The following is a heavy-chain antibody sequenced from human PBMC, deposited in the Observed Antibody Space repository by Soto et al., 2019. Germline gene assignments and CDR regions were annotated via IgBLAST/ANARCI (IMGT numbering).Heavy chain of an antibody. V-gene: IGHV4-39*01. CDR2: IYYRGNA. CDR3: ARLEGLATISYSFDF. Sequence: HLQLQESGPGLVKPSETLSLMCSVSDDSINSDKFYWGWIRQHPGKGREWRGSIYYRGNAYYNPSLQTRVTISLDKSKSQFSLKLNSVTAADSAVYFCARLEGLATISYSFDFWGPGALVTASS. CDR1: DDSINSDKFY. J-gene: IGHJ4*02. D-gene: IGHD5-12*01.